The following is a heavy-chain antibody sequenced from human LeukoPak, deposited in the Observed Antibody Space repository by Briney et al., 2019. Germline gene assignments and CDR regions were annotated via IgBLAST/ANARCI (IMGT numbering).Heavy chain of an antibody. V-gene: IGHV4-4*07. J-gene: IGHJ5*02. CDR3: ARFWAPYCSGGSCYVAFP. CDR1: DGSMISYH. Sequence: KSSETLSLTCSVSDGSMISYHWSWIRQPAGKGLEWIGRIYTTGSTDYNPSLMSRVTMSVDTSKNQFSLKLRSVTAADTAVYYCARFWAPYCSGGSCYVAFPWGQGTLVTVSS. CDR2: IYTTGST. D-gene: IGHD2-15*01.